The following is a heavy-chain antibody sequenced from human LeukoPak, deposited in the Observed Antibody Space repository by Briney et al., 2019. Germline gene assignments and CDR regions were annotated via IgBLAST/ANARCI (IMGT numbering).Heavy chain of an antibody. CDR2: IYYRGST. CDR1: GGSISSNY. Sequence: SETRSLTCTVSGGSISSNYWSWIRQSPGKGLEWIGYIYYRGSTDYNPSLKSRVTISVDTSKNQFSLKLSSVTAADTAVYYCARSAARLRYYYAMDVWGQGTTVTVCS. J-gene: IGHJ6*02. D-gene: IGHD6-6*01. CDR3: ARSAARLRYYYAMDV. V-gene: IGHV4-59*08.